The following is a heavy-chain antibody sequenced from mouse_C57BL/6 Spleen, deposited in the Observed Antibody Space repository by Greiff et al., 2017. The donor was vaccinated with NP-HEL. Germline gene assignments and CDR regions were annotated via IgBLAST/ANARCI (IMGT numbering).Heavy chain of an antibody. CDR1: GYTFTSYW. J-gene: IGHJ4*01. CDR3: ARGHYDYDASTFYAMDY. V-gene: IGHV1-69*01. CDR2: IDPTDSYT. D-gene: IGHD2-4*01. Sequence: QVQLQQPGAELVMPGASVKLSCKASGYTFTSYWMHWVKQRPGQGLEWIGEIDPTDSYTNYNQKFKGKSTLTVDKSSSTAYMQLSSLTSEDSAVYYCARGHYDYDASTFYAMDYWGQGTSVTVSS.